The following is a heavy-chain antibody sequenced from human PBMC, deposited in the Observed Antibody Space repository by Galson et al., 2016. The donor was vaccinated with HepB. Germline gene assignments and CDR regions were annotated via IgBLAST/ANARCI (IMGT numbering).Heavy chain of an antibody. V-gene: IGHV4-39*07. J-gene: IGHJ4*02. CDR1: GGSISSGNYY. CDR3: ARTNYYGSGSPDY. D-gene: IGHD3-10*01. CDR2: IYHSGST. Sequence: SETLSLTCTVSGGSISSGNYYWSWIRQHPGKGLEWIGEIYHSGSTNYNPSLKSRVTISVDKSNKQFSLKLTSVTAADTAVYYCARTNYYGSGSPDYWGQGTLVTVSS.